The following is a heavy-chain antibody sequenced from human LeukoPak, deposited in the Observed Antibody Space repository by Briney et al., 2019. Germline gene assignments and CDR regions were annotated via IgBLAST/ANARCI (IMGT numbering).Heavy chain of an antibody. J-gene: IGHJ6*03. V-gene: IGHV3-11*06. Sequence: GGSLRLSCAASGFTFSDYYMSWIRQAPGKGLEWVSSISSSSSYIYYADSVKGRFTISRDNAKNSLYLQMNSLRAEDTAVYYCASTLRFSYYMDVWGKGTTVTVSS. CDR3: ASTLRFSYYMDV. CDR1: GFTFSDYY. CDR2: ISSSSSYI. D-gene: IGHD3-3*01.